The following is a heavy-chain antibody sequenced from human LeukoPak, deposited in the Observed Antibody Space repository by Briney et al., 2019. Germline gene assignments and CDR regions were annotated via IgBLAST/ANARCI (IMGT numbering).Heavy chain of an antibody. D-gene: IGHD3-3*01. CDR1: GGTFSSYA. CDR3: ARTYYDFLRSPLDY. J-gene: IGHJ4*02. V-gene: IGHV1-69*05. Sequence: GASVKVSCKASGGTFSSYAISWVRQAPGQGLEWMGGIIPIFGTANYAQKFQGRVTITTDESTSTAYMEPSSLRSEDTAVYYCARTYYDFLRSPLDYWGQGTLVTVSS. CDR2: IIPIFGTA.